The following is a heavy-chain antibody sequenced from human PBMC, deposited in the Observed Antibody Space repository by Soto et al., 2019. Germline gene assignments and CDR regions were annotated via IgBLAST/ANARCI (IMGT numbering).Heavy chain of an antibody. CDR1: GFTFSDYY. CDR2: ISSTGSTI. D-gene: IGHD5-18*01. J-gene: IGHJ3*01. Sequence: PGGSLRLSCAASGFTFSDYYMSWIRQAPGKGLEWVSYISSTGSTIYYADSVKGRFTISRDNANNSLYLQMNSLRAEDTAIHYCARVRGYKYGYPPMGAFDVWGQGTMVTVSS. V-gene: IGHV3-11*01. CDR3: ARVRGYKYGYPPMGAFDV.